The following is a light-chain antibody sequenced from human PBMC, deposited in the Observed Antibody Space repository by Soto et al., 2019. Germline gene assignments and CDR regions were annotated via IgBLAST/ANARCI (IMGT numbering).Light chain of an antibody. V-gene: IGKV1-9*01. Sequence: DIQLTQSPSFLSASVGDRVTITCRASQGISSYLAWYQQKPGKAPKLLIYAASTLQSGVPSRFSGSGSGTEFTLTISSLQPEDFATYNCQQLNSYLGTFGQGTKLEIK. CDR1: QGISSY. J-gene: IGKJ2*01. CDR3: QQLNSYLGT. CDR2: AAS.